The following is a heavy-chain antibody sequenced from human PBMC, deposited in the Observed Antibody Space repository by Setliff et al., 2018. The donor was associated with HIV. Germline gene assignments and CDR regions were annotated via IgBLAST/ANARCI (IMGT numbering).Heavy chain of an antibody. J-gene: IGHJ4*02. Sequence: ASVKVSCKPSGYTFTNYDINWVRQAAGQGLEWMGWMNPDSRNTGYAQRFEGRVTMTRDTSISTAYMELSRLRSDDTAVYYCAREVPATYYFSYWGQGTLVTVSS. CDR1: GYTFTNYD. V-gene: IGHV1-8*02. CDR2: MNPDSRNT. D-gene: IGHD2-15*01. CDR3: AREVPATYYFSY.